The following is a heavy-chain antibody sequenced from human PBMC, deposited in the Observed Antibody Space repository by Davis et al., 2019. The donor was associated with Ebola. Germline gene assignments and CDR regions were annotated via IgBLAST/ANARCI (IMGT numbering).Heavy chain of an antibody. D-gene: IGHD3-3*01. V-gene: IGHV3-21*01. J-gene: IGHJ6*02. CDR2: ISSSSSYV. Sequence: PGGSLRLSCAASGFTFSSYSMNWVRQAPGKGLEWVSSISSSSSYVYYADSVKGRFTISRDNAKNSLYLQMNSLRAEDSAVYYCARDETDYDFWSGYWNVWGQGTTVTVSS. CDR3: ARDETDYDFWSGYWNV. CDR1: GFTFSSYS.